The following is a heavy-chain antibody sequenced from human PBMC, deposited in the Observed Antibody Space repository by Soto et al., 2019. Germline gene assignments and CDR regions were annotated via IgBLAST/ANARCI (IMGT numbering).Heavy chain of an antibody. Sequence: QVQLQESGPGLVKPSETLSLTCTVSGGSISSYSWSWIRQPPGKGLEWIGYIYYRGSTNYNPSLKIRVTISVDTSKNHFSLKLSSVTAADTAVYYCARRLGDAFDFWGPGTMVSVSS. J-gene: IGHJ3*01. CDR1: GGSISSYS. CDR2: IYYRGST. CDR3: ARRLGDAFDF. V-gene: IGHV4-59*01. D-gene: IGHD3-16*01.